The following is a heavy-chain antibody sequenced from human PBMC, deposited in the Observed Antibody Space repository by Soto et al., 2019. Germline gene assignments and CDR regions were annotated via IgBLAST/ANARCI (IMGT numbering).Heavy chain of an antibody. V-gene: IGHV4-34*01. CDR2: INSSGSI. CDR3: ARAAIQSHQVEGQPPTSQTLDY. Sequence: SETLSLTCAVYGGSFRDYYLSWIRQPPGKGLEWIGEINSSGSIKYNPSLKSRVTMSVDTSKNQFSLKLASLTAADTAVYYCARAAIQSHQVEGQPPTSQTLDYWGQGTQVTVSS. D-gene: IGHD1-26*01. J-gene: IGHJ4*02. CDR1: GGSFRDYY.